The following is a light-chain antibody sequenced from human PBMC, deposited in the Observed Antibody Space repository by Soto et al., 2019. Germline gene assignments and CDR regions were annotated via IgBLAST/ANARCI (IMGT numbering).Light chain of an antibody. CDR1: ESVGSH. J-gene: IGKJ1*01. V-gene: IGKV3-15*01. Sequence: DTVMTQSPSTLSVSPGETATLSCRASESVGSHLAWYQQKGGQAPRLLIYGVSTRATGIPARFRGSGSETDFTLTLSSVQSEDAASYFCQQYDNWPPWTFGEGTKVEI. CDR3: QQYDNWPPWT. CDR2: GVS.